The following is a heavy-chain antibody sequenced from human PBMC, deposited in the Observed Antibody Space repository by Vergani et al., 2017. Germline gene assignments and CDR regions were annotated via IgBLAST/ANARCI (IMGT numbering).Heavy chain of an antibody. Sequence: QVQLQESGPGLVKPSQTLSLTCTVSGGSLSSGDYYWSWIRQPPGKGLEWIGYIYYSGSTYYNPSLKSRVTISVDPSQNQFSLKLSSVTAADTAVYYCARVPQRHCGGDCYPVFDYWGQGTLVTVSS. CDR2: IYYSGST. CDR3: ARVPQRHCGGDCYPVFDY. V-gene: IGHV4-30-4*08. CDR1: GGSLSSGDYY. J-gene: IGHJ4*02. D-gene: IGHD2-21*01.